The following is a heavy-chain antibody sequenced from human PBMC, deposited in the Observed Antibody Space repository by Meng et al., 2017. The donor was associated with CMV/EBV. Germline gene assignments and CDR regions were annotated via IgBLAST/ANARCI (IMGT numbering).Heavy chain of an antibody. CDR1: GFTFSSYW. CDR3: AREDDYYGMDV. Sequence: GESLKISCAASGFTFSSYWMSWVRQAPGKGLEWVANIKQDGSEKYYVDSVKGRFTISRDNAKNSLYLQMNSLRAEDTAVYYCAREDDYYGMDVWGQGTTVTVSS. J-gene: IGHJ6*02. V-gene: IGHV3-7*01. CDR2: IKQDGSEK.